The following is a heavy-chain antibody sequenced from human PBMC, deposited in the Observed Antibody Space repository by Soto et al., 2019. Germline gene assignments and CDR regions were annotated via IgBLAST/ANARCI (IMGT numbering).Heavy chain of an antibody. D-gene: IGHD4-4*01. Sequence: QVQLVESGGGVVQPGGSLRLSCAASGFTFSYYGFHWVRQAPGKGLEWVAVMHTGGNEKYYVDSVKGRFTVSRDDSRNMVYLEMSGLRAEDTAEYFCASDPDTNGHYSNFDLWGRGALVDVS. CDR3: ASDPDTNGHYSNFDL. J-gene: IGHJ4*02. CDR2: MHTGGNEK. V-gene: IGHV3-33*08. CDR1: GFTFSYYG.